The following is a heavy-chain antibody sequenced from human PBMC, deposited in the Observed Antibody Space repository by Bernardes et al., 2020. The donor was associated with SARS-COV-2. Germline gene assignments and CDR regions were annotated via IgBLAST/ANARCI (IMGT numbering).Heavy chain of an antibody. CDR3: ARDKYQLMLFDVYDYGMDV. J-gene: IGHJ6*04. CDR1: GFIVSSNY. D-gene: IGHD2-2*01. V-gene: IGHV3-53*01. CDR2: IYSGGST. Sequence: GGSLRLSCAASGFIVSSNYMRWVRQAPGKGLEWVSVIYSGGSTYDADSVKDRLTISRDNSKNTLYLQMNSLRAEDTAVYYCARDKYQLMLFDVYDYGMDVWGKGTTVTVAS.